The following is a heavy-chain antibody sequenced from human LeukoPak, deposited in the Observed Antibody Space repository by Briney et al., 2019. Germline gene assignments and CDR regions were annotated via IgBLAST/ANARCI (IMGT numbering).Heavy chain of an antibody. CDR1: GFTLSSYS. V-gene: IGHV3-23*01. J-gene: IGHJ5*01. CDR3: AKVAASDVWSSCDS. Sequence: GGSLRLSCAASGFTLSSYSMNWVRQAPGKGLEWVSIITGSGLTTYYAESEKGRFTISRDNSKNALYLQMPSLKAEDTAVYYCAKVAASDVWSSCDSWGQGTLVTVSS. CDR2: ITGSGLTT. D-gene: IGHD6-13*01.